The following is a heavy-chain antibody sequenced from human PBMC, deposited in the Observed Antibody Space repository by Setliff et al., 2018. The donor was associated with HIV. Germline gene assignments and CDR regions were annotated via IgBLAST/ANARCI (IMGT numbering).Heavy chain of an antibody. V-gene: IGHV3-7*03. Sequence: GGSLRLSCAASGFTFNNYWIVWVRQAPGKGLEWVANINKDGSEKYYVDSVKGRFTISRDNAKNSLYLQMNSLKTEDTATYYCTRPQYIYDNSDSDNWGQGALVTVSS. CDR3: TRPQYIYDNSDSDN. D-gene: IGHD3-22*01. CDR1: GFTFNNYW. CDR2: INKDGSEK. J-gene: IGHJ4*02.